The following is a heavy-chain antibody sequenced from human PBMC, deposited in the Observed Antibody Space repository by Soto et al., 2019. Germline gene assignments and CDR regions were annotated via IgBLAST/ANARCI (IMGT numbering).Heavy chain of an antibody. D-gene: IGHD3-3*02. CDR1: GFTFSSYA. CDR2: ISGGGNDA. Sequence: EAQLLESGGGLVQPGGSLVLSCAASGFTFSSYAMSWVRQAPGKGLECVSSISGGGNDAFYAVSVKGRFTISRDNSRKTLYLQMSSLRADDTAIYYCARSLFLASTDTEPFDYWGQGALVTVSS. J-gene: IGHJ4*02. V-gene: IGHV3-23*01. CDR3: ARSLFLASTDTEPFDY.